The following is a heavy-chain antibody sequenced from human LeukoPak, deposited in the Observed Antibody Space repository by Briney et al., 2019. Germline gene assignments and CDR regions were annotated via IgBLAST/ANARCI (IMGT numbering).Heavy chain of an antibody. CDR2: INPNSSGT. CDR3: ARADEWLVLFDY. V-gene: IGHV1-2*06. CDR1: GYTFTCYY. Sequence: GASVKVSCKASGYTFTCYYMHWVGQAAGQGREWSGRINPNSSGTNDAQKFQFSVTMTRDTSISTAYMELSRLRSDDTAVYYCARADEWLVLFDYWGQGTLVTVSS. J-gene: IGHJ4*02. D-gene: IGHD6-19*01.